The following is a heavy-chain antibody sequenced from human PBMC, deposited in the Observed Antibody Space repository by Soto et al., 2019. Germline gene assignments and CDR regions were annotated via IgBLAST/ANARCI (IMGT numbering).Heavy chain of an antibody. CDR2: IHYSGTT. CDR1: GGSLGNYY. V-gene: IGHV4-59*01. D-gene: IGHD1-26*01. CDR3: ARGLITGSQYSGGWYYFDS. Sequence: PSETLSLTCSVSGGSLGNYYWSWIRQSPGMGLEWIGYIHYSGTTSYNPSLARRVTMSVDTAEDKFSLHLASVTAADTAVYYCARGLITGSQYSGGWYYFDSWGQGTQVTVSS. J-gene: IGHJ4*02.